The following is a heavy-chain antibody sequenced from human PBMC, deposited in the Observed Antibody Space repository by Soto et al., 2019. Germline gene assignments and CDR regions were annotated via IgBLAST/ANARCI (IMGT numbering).Heavy chain of an antibody. Sequence: GASVKVSCKASGYTFTGYYMHWVRQAPGQGLEWMGWINPNSGGTNYAQKFQGRVTMTRDTSISTAYMELSRLRSDDTAVYYCARASFVEYSSGPLSYWGQGTLVTVSS. CDR2: INPNSGGT. D-gene: IGHD6-19*01. CDR3: ARASFVEYSSGPLSY. V-gene: IGHV1-2*02. J-gene: IGHJ4*02. CDR1: GYTFTGYY.